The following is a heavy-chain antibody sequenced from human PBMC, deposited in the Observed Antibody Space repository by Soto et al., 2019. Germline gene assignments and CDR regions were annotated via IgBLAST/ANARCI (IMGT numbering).Heavy chain of an antibody. CDR1: GGTFSSYA. V-gene: IGHV1-69*12. CDR3: AREFFGDLATVTKVGGAFDI. J-gene: IGHJ3*02. Sequence: QVQLVQSGAEVKKPGSSVKVSCKASGGTFSSYAISWVRQAPGQGLEWMGGIIPIFGTANYAQKFQGRVTITADESTSTAYMELSRLRSEDTAVYYCAREFFGDLATVTKVGGAFDIWGQGTMVTVSS. CDR2: IIPIFGTA. D-gene: IGHD4-17*01.